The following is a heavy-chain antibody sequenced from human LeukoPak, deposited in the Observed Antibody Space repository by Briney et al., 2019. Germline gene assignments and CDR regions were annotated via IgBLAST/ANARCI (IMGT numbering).Heavy chain of an antibody. V-gene: IGHV3-21*01. CDR3: ARDHPRYCSSTSCRGIEDY. CDR2: ISSSSSYI. Sequence: KPGGSLRLSCAASGFTFSSYSMNWVRQAPGKGLEWVSSISSSSSYIYYADSVKGRFTISRDNAKNSLYLQMNSLRAEDTAVYYCARDHPRYCSSTSCRGIEDYWGQGTLVTVSS. CDR1: GFTFSSYS. J-gene: IGHJ4*02. D-gene: IGHD2-2*01.